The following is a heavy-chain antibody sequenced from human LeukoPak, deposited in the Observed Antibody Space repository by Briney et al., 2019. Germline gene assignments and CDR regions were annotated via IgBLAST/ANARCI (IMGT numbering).Heavy chain of an antibody. CDR3: GKKEAAPITYQAVDQ. J-gene: IGHJ4*02. CDR1: GFTFSTYA. CDR2: ISGSGGST. D-gene: IGHD2-2*01. Sequence: SGGSLRLSCAASGFTFSTYAMTWVRQAPGEGLEWLAVISGSGGSTYYADSVKGRFTISRDNSKNTLYLQMISLRVADTAVYYCGKKEAAPITYQAVDQWGQGTLVTVSS. V-gene: IGHV3-23*01.